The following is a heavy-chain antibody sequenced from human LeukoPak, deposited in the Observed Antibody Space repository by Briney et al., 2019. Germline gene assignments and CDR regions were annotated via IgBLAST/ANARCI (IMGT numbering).Heavy chain of an antibody. CDR3: ARLNSGSYRRIFDY. CDR2: ISSSSSTI. D-gene: IGHD1-26*01. J-gene: IGHJ4*02. CDR1: GFTFSSYS. Sequence: GGSLRLSCAASGFTFSSYSMNWVRQAPGKGLEWVSYISSSSSTIYYADSVKGRFTISRDNAKNSLYLQMNSLRAEDTAVYYCARLNSGSYRRIFDYWGQGTLVTVSS. V-gene: IGHV3-48*04.